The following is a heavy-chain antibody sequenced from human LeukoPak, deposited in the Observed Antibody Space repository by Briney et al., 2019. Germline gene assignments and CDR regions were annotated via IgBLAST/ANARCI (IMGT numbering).Heavy chain of an antibody. J-gene: IGHJ4*02. V-gene: IGHV3-21*01. D-gene: IGHD3-22*01. CDR3: AREMTYDSDSSGFV. CDR1: GFSFSTYS. Sequence: PGGALRLFCAASGFSFSTYSMNWVRQAPGKGLEWVSSITSSPTYIYYADSVKGRFTSSRDNAKNSVYLHMNSLRVEDTAVYYCAREMTYDSDSSGFVWGQGTLVTVSS. CDR2: ITSSPTYI.